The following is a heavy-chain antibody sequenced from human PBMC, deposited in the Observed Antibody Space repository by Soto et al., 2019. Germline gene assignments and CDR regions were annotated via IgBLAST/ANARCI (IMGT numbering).Heavy chain of an antibody. Sequence: EVQLVETGGGLIQPGGSLRLSCAASGFTVSSAYMSWVRQAPGKGLEWVSVIYSGGSTYYADSLKDRFTISRDNSKNTLKLQMNSLRAEDTAVYYCARGGFAPFDYWGQGTMVTVSS. V-gene: IGHV3-53*02. CDR3: ARGGFAPFDY. CDR2: IYSGGST. CDR1: GFTVSSAY. J-gene: IGHJ4*02.